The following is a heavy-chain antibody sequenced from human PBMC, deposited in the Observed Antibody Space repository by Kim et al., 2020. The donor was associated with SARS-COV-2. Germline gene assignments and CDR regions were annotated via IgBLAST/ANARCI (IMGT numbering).Heavy chain of an antibody. D-gene: IGHD2-15*01. V-gene: IGHV3-23*01. CDR3: ADGHRIHDY. Sequence: GGSLRLSCAASGFTFDTFTMSWVRQAPGKGLQWVSTIIASGAAASYAGSVRGRFTISRDKSNNTLYLQMHSLGTDDSAIYYCADGHRIHDYWGRGTVVTVSS. J-gene: IGHJ4*02. CDR1: GFTFDTFT. CDR2: IIASGAAA.